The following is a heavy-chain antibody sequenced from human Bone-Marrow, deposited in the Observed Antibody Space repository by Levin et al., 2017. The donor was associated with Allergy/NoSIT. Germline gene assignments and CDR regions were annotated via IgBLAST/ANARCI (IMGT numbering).Heavy chain of an antibody. Sequence: PGGSLRLSCAASGFTFSSYEMNWVRQAPGKGLEWVSYISSSGSTIYYADSVKGRFTISRDNAKNSLYLQMNSLRAEDTAVYYCARERQWLAPGEVQRPYYYYGMDVWGQGTTVTVSS. J-gene: IGHJ6*02. D-gene: IGHD6-19*01. CDR1: GFTFSSYE. CDR2: ISSSGSTI. V-gene: IGHV3-48*03. CDR3: ARERQWLAPGEVQRPYYYYGMDV.